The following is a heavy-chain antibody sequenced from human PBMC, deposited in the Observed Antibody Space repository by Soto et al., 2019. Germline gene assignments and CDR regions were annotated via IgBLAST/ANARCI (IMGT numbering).Heavy chain of an antibody. CDR2: ISGSGGST. CDR3: AKVGGLVIHYYYYMDV. CDR1: GFTFSSYA. Sequence: GGSLRLSCAASGFTFSSYAMSWVRQAPGKGLEWVSAISGSGGSTYYADSVKGRFTISRDNSKNTLYLQMNSLRAEDTAVYYCAKVGGLVIHYYYYMDVWGKGTTVTVSS. J-gene: IGHJ6*03. V-gene: IGHV3-23*01. D-gene: IGHD2-15*01.